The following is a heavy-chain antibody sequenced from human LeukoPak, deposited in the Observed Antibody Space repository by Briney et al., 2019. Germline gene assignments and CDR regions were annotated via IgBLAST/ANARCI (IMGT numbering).Heavy chain of an antibody. J-gene: IGHJ4*02. V-gene: IGHV3-7*01. CDR3: AREMYPFDY. CDR1: GFSFSSYW. CDR2: IKQDGSEK. D-gene: IGHD2-8*01. Sequence: PGGSLRLSCVASGFSFSSYWMSWVRQAPGKGLEWVANIKQDGSEKYYVDSVKGRFTISRDNAKNSLYLQMNSLRAEDTAVYYCAREMYPFDYWGQGTLVTASS.